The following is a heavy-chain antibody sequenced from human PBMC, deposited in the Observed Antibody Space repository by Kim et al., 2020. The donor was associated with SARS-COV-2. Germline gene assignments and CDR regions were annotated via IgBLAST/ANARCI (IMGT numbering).Heavy chain of an antibody. Sequence: GNTNYAQKLTGRVTMTTATSTSTAYMELRSLRSDDTAVYYCARDSTFDYWGQGTLVTVSS. V-gene: IGHV1-18*01. CDR2: GNT. CDR3: ARDSTFDY. J-gene: IGHJ4*02.